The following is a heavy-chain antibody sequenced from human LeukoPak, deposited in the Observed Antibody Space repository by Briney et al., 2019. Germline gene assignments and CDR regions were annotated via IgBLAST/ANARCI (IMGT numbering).Heavy chain of an antibody. CDR1: GYTFTGYY. D-gene: IGHD2-2*01. CDR3: ARDTAATSSPDNWFDP. Sequence: ASVKASCKASGYTFTGYYMHWVRQAPGQGLEWMGWINPNSGGTNYAQKFQGRVTMTRDTSISTAYMELSRLGSDDTAVYYCARDTAATSSPDNWFDPWGQGTLVTVSS. CDR2: INPNSGGT. J-gene: IGHJ5*02. V-gene: IGHV1-2*02.